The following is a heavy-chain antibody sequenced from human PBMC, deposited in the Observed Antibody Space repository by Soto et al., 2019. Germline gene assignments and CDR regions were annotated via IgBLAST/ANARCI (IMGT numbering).Heavy chain of an antibody. V-gene: IGHV3-23*01. D-gene: IGHD3-3*01. CDR2: ISGSGGST. Sequence: GSLRLSWAASGFTFISYAMSWVLHAAGKGLEWVSAISGSGGSTYYADSVKGRFTISRDNSKNTLYLQMNSLRAEDTAVYYCAKDRGYYDFWSGYYQFWGQGTLVTVSS. CDR3: AKDRGYYDFWSGYYQF. J-gene: IGHJ4*02. CDR1: GFTFISYA.